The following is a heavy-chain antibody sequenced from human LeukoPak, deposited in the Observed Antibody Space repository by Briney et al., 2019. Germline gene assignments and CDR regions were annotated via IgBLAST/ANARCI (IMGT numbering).Heavy chain of an antibody. D-gene: IGHD3-10*01. CDR2: IYNGGST. J-gene: IGHJ4*02. Sequence: GGSLRLSCAASGFTVSSSYMSWVRQAPGKGLEWVSIIYNGGSTYYADSVKGRFTISRDNSKNTLYLQMNSLRAEDTAVYYCAARKVRGVWFYLDYWGQGTLVTVSS. V-gene: IGHV3-53*01. CDR1: GFTVSSSY. CDR3: AARKVRGVWFYLDY.